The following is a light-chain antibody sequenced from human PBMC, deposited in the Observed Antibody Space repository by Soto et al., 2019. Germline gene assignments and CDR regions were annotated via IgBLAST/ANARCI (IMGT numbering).Light chain of an antibody. J-gene: IGKJ1*01. V-gene: IGKV1-39*01. Sequence: DIQMTQSPSSLSASVGDRVTITCRASQSISSYLNWYQQKPGKAPKLLIYAASSLQSGVPSRFSGSGSGTDFTLTISSLQPEDFATYDCQQSYSTPWTFGQGTKVDNK. CDR1: QSISSY. CDR3: QQSYSTPWT. CDR2: AAS.